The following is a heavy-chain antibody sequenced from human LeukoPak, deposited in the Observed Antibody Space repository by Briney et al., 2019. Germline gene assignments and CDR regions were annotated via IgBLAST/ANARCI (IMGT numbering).Heavy chain of an antibody. CDR3: ARVPTGYRYFDL. J-gene: IGHJ2*01. V-gene: IGHV4-34*01. Sequence: SETLSLTCAVYGGSFSGYYWSWIRQPPGKGLEWIGEIHHSGATNYTPSLESRVTISVDTSKIQFSLKLSSVTAADTAVYYCARVPTGYRYFDLWGRGTLVTVSS. D-gene: IGHD2-8*02. CDR2: IHHSGAT. CDR1: GGSFSGYY.